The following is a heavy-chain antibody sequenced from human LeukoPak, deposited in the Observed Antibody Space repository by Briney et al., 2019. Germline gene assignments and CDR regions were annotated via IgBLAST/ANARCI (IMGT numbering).Heavy chain of an antibody. J-gene: IGHJ6*02. Sequence: ASVKVSCKASGYTFTSYAMNWVRQAPGQGLEWMGLINTNTGNPTYAQGFTGRFVFSLDTSVSTAYLHICSLKAEDTAVYYCARVTGFGELLPPYGMDAWGQGTTVTVSS. CDR1: GYTFTSYA. D-gene: IGHD3-10*01. CDR2: INTNTGNP. CDR3: ARVTGFGELLPPYGMDA. V-gene: IGHV7-4-1*01.